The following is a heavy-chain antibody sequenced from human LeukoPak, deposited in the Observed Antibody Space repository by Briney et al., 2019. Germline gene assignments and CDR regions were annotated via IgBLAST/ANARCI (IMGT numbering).Heavy chain of an antibody. Sequence: GGSLRLSCAASGFTFSSYWMHWVRHAPGKGLVWVSRINSDGSSTIYADSVEGPFTISRDNAKNTLYLQMNSLRAEGTAVYYCAREGTYCGGDCYSPYYYYYYMDVWGKGTTVTVSS. V-gene: IGHV3-74*01. CDR2: INSDGSST. CDR1: GFTFSSYW. J-gene: IGHJ6*03. D-gene: IGHD2-21*02. CDR3: AREGTYCGGDCYSPYYYYYYMDV.